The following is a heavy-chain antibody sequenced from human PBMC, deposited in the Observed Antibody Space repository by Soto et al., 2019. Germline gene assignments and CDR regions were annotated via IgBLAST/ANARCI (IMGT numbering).Heavy chain of an antibody. CDR2: IRGSAGNT. D-gene: IGHD3-10*01. CDR3: AKPLWFGESVFDP. J-gene: IGHJ5*02. CDR1: GFTFSDYG. Sequence: EVQLSQSGGGLVQPGGSLRLSCAASGFTFSDYGMSWVRQAPGKGLEWVSTIRGSAGNTYYVDSVQGRFTISRDDSTNTVYLQMNSLRAEDTAVYYCAKPLWFGESVFDPWGQGTLVIVSS. V-gene: IGHV3-23*01.